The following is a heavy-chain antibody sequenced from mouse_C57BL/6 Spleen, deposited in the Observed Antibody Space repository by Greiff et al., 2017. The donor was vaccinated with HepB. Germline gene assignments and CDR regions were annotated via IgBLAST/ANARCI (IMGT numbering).Heavy chain of an antibody. D-gene: IGHD2-4*01. J-gene: IGHJ2*01. CDR2: INPNNGGT. Sequence: VQLQQSGPELVKPGASVKISCKASGYTFTDYYMNWVKQSHGKSLEWIGDINPNNGGTSYNQKFKGKATLTVDKSSSTAYMELRSLTSEDSAVYYCARWRDYDMGDYWGQGTTLTVSS. CDR3: ARWRDYDMGDY. V-gene: IGHV1-26*01. CDR1: GYTFTDYY.